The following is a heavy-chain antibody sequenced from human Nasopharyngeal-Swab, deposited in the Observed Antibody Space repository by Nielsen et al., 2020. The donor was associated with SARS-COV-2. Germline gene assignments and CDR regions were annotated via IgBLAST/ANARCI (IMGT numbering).Heavy chain of an antibody. V-gene: IGHV3-21*01. Sequence: GGSLRLSCAASGFLFSTYGMNWVRQAPGKGLEWVSAISSSGDYIYYAASVKGRFTISRDNAKNSLYLQMNSLRAEDTAVYYCARDTPAMFAYWGQGTLVTVSS. J-gene: IGHJ4*02. CDR2: ISSSGDYI. CDR3: ARDTPAMFAY. CDR1: GFLFSTYG.